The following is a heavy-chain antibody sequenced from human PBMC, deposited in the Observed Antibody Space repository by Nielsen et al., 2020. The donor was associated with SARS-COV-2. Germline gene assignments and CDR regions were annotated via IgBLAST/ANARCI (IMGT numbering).Heavy chain of an antibody. CDR2: INHSGST. Sequence: SETLSLTCAVYGGSFSGYYWSWIRQPPGKGLEWIGEINHSGSTNYNPSLKSRVTTSVDTSKNQFSLKLSSVTAADTAVYYCARGHSGYELDYWGQGTLVTVSS. J-gene: IGHJ4*02. CDR3: ARGHSGYELDY. CDR1: GGSFSGYY. D-gene: IGHD5-12*01. V-gene: IGHV4-34*01.